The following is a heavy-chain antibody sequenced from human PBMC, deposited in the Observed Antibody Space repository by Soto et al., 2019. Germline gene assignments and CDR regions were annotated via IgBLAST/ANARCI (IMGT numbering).Heavy chain of an antibody. CDR1: GGSISGDYY. J-gene: IGHJ4*02. CDR2: IFYSGST. V-gene: IGHV4-30-4*01. CDR3: VREGVGFDSSGYPSSYFDF. D-gene: IGHD3-22*01. Sequence: SETLSLTCNVSGGSISGDYYCTWIRPPPGNGLECIEYIFYSGSTYYNPSLKSRVTMSVDTSKNQFSLRLSSVTGADTAVDYCVREGVGFDSSGYPSSYFDFWGQGMFVTVSS.